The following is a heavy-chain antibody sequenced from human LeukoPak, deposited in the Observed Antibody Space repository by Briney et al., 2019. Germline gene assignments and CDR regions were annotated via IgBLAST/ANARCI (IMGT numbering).Heavy chain of an antibody. D-gene: IGHD2-21*02. CDR3: AREGALVTRGAFDI. CDR1: RFTFSSYS. J-gene: IGHJ3*02. V-gene: IGHV3-53*01. Sequence: PGGSLRLSCAASRFTFSSYSMNWVRQAPGKGLEWVSVIYSGGSTYYADSVKGRFTISRDNSKNTLYLQMNSLRAEDTAVYYCAREGALVTRGAFDIWGQGTMVTVSS. CDR2: IYSGGST.